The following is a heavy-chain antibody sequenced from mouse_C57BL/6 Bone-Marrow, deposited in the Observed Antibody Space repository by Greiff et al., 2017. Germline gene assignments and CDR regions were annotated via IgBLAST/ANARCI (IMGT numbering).Heavy chain of an antibody. CDR2: IRLKSDNYAT. D-gene: IGHD1-1*01. V-gene: IGHV6-3*01. J-gene: IGHJ1*03. Sequence: EVMLVESGGGLVQPGGSMKLSCVASGFTFSNYWMNWVRQSPEKGLEWVAQIRLKSDNYATHYAESVKGRFTISRDDSKSSVDLQMNNLRAEDTGIYYCTRGGITTVPFWYFDVWGTGTTVTVSS. CDR3: TRGGITTVPFWYFDV. CDR1: GFTFSNYW.